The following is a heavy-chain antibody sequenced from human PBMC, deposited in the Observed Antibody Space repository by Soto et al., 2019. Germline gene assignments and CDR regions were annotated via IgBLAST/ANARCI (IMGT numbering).Heavy chain of an antibody. CDR3: ARARANWGLYGMDV. Sequence: QLQLQESGSGLVKPSQTLSLTCAVSGGSISSGGYSWSWIRQPPGKGLEWIGYIYHSGSTYYNPSLKRRVTISVDRSKNQFSLKLSSVTAADTAVYYCARARANWGLYGMDVWGQGTTVTVSS. J-gene: IGHJ6*02. V-gene: IGHV4-30-2*01. CDR2: IYHSGST. D-gene: IGHD7-27*01. CDR1: GGSISSGGYS.